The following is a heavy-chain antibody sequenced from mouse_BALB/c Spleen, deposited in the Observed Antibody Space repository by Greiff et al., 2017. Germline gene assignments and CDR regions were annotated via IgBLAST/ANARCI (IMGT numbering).Heavy chain of an antibody. Sequence: EVKLVDSGGDLVKPGGSLKLSCAASGFTFSSYGMSWVRQTPDKRLEWVATISSGGSYTYYPDSVKGRFTISRDNAKNTLYLQMSSLKSEDTAMYYCARQKDSYLFDYWGQGTTLTVSS. V-gene: IGHV5-6*01. D-gene: IGHD6-5*01. CDR3: ARQKDSYLFDY. CDR2: ISSGGSYT. J-gene: IGHJ2*01. CDR1: GFTFSSYG.